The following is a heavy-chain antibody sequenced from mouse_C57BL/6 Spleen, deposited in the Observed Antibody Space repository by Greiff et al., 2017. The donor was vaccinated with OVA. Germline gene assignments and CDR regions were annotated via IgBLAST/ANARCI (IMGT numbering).Heavy chain of an antibody. V-gene: IGHV5-17*01. J-gene: IGHJ1*03. CDR1: GFTFSDYG. CDR2: ISSGSSTI. Sequence: DVMLVESGGGLVKPGGSLKLSCAASGFTFSDYGMHWVRQAPEKGLEWVAYISSGSSTIYYADTVKGRFTISRDNAKNTLFLQMTSLRSEDTAMYYCARPNYENWYFDVWGTGTTVTVSS. CDR3: ARPNYENWYFDV. D-gene: IGHD2-4*01.